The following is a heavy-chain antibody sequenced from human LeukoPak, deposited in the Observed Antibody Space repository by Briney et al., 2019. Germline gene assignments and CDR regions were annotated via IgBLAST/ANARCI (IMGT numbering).Heavy chain of an antibody. CDR1: GLTVSSNY. Sequence: GGSLRLSCAASGLTVSSNYMSWVRQAPGKGLECVSVIYSGGSTYYADSVKGRFTISRDNSENTLYLQMNSLRAEDTAAYYCAVANPYTSGWYYFEYWGQGTLVTVSS. CDR3: AVANPYTSGWYYFEY. CDR2: IYSGGST. J-gene: IGHJ4*02. V-gene: IGHV3-53*01. D-gene: IGHD6-19*01.